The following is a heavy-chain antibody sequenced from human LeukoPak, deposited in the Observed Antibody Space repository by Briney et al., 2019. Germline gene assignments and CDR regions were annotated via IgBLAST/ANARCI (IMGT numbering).Heavy chain of an antibody. V-gene: IGHV3-23*01. D-gene: IGHD6-19*01. CDR2: ISAGGDKT. CDR3: AKKRTPVAGTNYFDY. Sequence: PGGSLRLSCAASGFTFSSCAMSWVRQAPGKGLEWVSGISAGGDKTDYAESVKGRFTISRDNSKNTVYLQMTSVTAEDTARYYCAKKRTPVAGTNYFDYWGQGALVTVSS. J-gene: IGHJ4*02. CDR1: GFTFSSCA.